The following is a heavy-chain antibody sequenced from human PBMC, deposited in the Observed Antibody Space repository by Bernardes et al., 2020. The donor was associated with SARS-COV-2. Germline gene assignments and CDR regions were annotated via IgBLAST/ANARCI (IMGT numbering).Heavy chain of an antibody. CDR2: LIAYNGNT. CDR3: ARDSVVVVAATRNYYYYGMDV. D-gene: IGHD2-15*01. Sequence: SDQVPCKASGYTFASYGISWVLQDPGQVLEWLGWLIAYNGNTNYAEKLLGRVTITTDTSTSTAYMELRSLRSDDTAVYYCARDSVVVVAATRNYYYYGMDVWGQGTTVTVSS. CDR1: GYTFASYG. J-gene: IGHJ6*02. V-gene: IGHV1-18*01.